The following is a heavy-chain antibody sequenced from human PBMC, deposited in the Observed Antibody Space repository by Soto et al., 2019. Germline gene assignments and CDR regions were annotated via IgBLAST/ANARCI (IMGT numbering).Heavy chain of an antibody. CDR2: IYSGGST. V-gene: IGHV3-66*04. CDR1: GFTVSSNY. CDR3: ARQYSSSPVPHYYYGMDV. J-gene: IGHJ6*02. D-gene: IGHD6-13*01. Sequence: GGSLRLSCAASGFTVSSNYMSWVRQAPGKGLEWVSVIYSGGSTYYADSVKGRFTISRDNSKNTLYLQMNSLRAEDTAVYYCARQYSSSPVPHYYYGMDVWGQGTTVTVSS.